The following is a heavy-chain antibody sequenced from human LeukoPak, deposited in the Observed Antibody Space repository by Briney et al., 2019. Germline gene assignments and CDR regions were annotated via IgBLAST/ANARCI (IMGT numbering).Heavy chain of an antibody. J-gene: IGHJ4*02. D-gene: IGHD6-19*01. V-gene: IGHV4-34*01. CDR1: GGSFSGYY. CDR2: INHSGST. CDR3: ARGVYSSGSLGY. Sequence: SETLSLTWGVYGGSFSGYYWSWIRQPPGKGLEWIGEINHSGSTNYNPSLKSRVTISVDTSKNQFSLKLSSVTAAATAVYYCARGVYSSGSLGYWGQGTLVTVSS.